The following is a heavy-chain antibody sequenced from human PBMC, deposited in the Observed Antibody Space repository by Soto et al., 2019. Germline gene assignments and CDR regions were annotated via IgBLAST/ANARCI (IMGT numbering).Heavy chain of an antibody. D-gene: IGHD3-9*01. V-gene: IGHV1-69*13. CDR2: IIPIFGTA. CDR3: ARVGRAYYDILSGRYGMDV. J-gene: IGHJ6*02. Sequence: GASVKVSCKASGVTFSSYAISWVRQAPGQGLEWMGGIIPIFGTANYAQKFQGRVTITADESTSTAYMELSSLRSEDTAVYYCARVGRAYYDILSGRYGMDVWGQGTTVTVSS. CDR1: GVTFSSYA.